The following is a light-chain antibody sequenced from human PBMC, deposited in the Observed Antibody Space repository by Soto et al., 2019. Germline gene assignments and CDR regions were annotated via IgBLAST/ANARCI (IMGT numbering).Light chain of an antibody. CDR1: QSVSTY. CDR2: DAS. CDR3: QQRSNWPSIS. Sequence: EIVSTQSPATLSLSPGERATLSCRASQSVSTYLAWYQHKPGQAPRLLIYDASSRATDIPARFSGSGSGTDFTLTISSLEPEDFAIYYCQQRSNWPSISFGQGTRLEIK. J-gene: IGKJ5*01. V-gene: IGKV3-11*01.